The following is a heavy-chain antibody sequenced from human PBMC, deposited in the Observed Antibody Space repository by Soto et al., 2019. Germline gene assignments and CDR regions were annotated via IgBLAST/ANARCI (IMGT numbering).Heavy chain of an antibody. J-gene: IGHJ5*02. CDR3: ARTSSMVRGVIITAPNWFDP. D-gene: IGHD3-10*01. V-gene: IGHV4-34*01. CDR2: INDSGST. Sequence: QVQLQQWGAGLLKPSETLSLTCAVYGGSFSGYYWSWIRQPPGKGLEWIGEINDSGSTNYNPSLKSRLTISVDTSKNQFPLKLSSVTAADTAVYYCARTSSMVRGVIITAPNWFDPCGQGTLVTVSS. CDR1: GGSFSGYY.